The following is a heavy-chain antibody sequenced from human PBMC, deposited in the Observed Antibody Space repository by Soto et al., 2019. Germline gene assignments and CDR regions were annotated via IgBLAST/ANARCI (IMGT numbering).Heavy chain of an antibody. J-gene: IGHJ6*02. CDR2: MNPNSGNT. D-gene: IGHD6-13*01. CDR3: ARDGRIAAAGRLYYYYYGMDV. Sequence: VKVSCKASGYTFTSYDINWVRQATGQGLEWMGWMNPNSGNTGYAQKFQGRVTMTRNTSISTAYMELSSLRSEDTAVYYCARDGRIAAAGRLYYYYYGMDVWGQGTTVTVSS. CDR1: GYTFTSYD. V-gene: IGHV1-8*01.